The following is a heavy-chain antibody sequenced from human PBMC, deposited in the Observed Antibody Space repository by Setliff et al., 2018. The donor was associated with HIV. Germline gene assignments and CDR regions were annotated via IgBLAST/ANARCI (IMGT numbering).Heavy chain of an antibody. CDR3: AGSAGAVPTTAPYGDYYYYFYMDV. D-gene: IGHD1-1*01. CDR2: IIPIFGTA. V-gene: IGHV1-69*05. CDR1: GGIFSRFA. Sequence: GASVKVSCKASGGIFSRFAFSWVRQAPGQGLEWMGGIIPIFGTANYAQKFQGRVTITTDESTNTVYMELYSLTSEDTAIYYCAGSAGAVPTTAPYGDYYYYFYMDVWGKGTTVTVSS. J-gene: IGHJ6*03.